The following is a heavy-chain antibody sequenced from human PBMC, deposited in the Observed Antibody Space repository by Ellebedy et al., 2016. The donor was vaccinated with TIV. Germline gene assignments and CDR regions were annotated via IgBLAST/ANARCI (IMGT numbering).Heavy chain of an antibody. CDR3: ARDSMVRGVISYYYGMDV. D-gene: IGHD3-10*01. V-gene: IGHV1-46*01. Sequence: ASVKVSXXASGYTFTSYYMHWVRQAPGQGLEWMGIINPSGGSTSYAQKFQGRVTMTRDTPTSTVYMELSSLRSEDTAVYYCARDSMVRGVISYYYGMDVWGQGTTVTVSS. J-gene: IGHJ6*02. CDR2: INPSGGST. CDR1: GYTFTSYY.